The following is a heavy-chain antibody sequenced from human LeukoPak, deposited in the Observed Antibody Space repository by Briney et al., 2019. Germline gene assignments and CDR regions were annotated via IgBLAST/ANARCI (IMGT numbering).Heavy chain of an antibody. CDR1: GGTFSSYA. Sequence: SVKVSCKASGGTFSSYAISWVRQAPGQGLEWMGGIIPIFGTANYAQKFQGRVTITTDESTSTAYMELSSLRSEDTAVYYCARGLVYCTNGVCYTYYFDYWGQGTLVTVSS. CDR2: IIPIFGTA. D-gene: IGHD2-8*01. CDR3: ARGLVYCTNGVCYTYYFDY. J-gene: IGHJ4*02. V-gene: IGHV1-69*05.